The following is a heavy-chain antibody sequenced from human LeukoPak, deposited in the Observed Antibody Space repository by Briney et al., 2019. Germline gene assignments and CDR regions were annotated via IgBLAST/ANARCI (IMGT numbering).Heavy chain of an antibody. J-gene: IGHJ4*02. D-gene: IGHD5-18*01. CDR3: ASGKETSMAQGY. V-gene: IGHV3-53*01. Sequence: GGSLRLSCAVSGFTVSSNYMTWVRQAPGKGLEWVSVIYSGGSIYYADSVKGRFTISRDISKNTVDLQLNSLRAGDTAVYYCASGKETSMAQGYWGQGTLVTVSS. CDR1: GFTVSSNY. CDR2: IYSGGSI.